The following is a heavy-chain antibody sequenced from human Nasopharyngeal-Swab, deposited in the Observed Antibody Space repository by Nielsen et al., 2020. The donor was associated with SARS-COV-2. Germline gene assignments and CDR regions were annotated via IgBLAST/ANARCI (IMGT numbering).Heavy chain of an antibody. Sequence: SETLSLICTVSGGSISSYYWSWIRQPPGKGLEWIGYIYYSGSTNYNPSLKSRVTISVDTSKNQFSLKLSSVTAADTAVYYCARGEMATTSFDYWGQGTLVTVSS. CDR2: IYYSGST. D-gene: IGHD5-24*01. J-gene: IGHJ4*02. CDR3: ARGEMATTSFDY. CDR1: GGSISSYY. V-gene: IGHV4-59*01.